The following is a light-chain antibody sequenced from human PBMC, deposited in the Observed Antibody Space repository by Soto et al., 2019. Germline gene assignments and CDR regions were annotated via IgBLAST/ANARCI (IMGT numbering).Light chain of an antibody. V-gene: IGLV2-14*01. J-gene: IGLJ1*01. CDR1: SSDVGDYNY. Sequence: QSVLTQPASVSGSPGQSIPISCTGTSSDVGDYNYVSWYQQHPGKAPKLMIYDVSNRPSGVSNRFSGSKSGNTASLTISGLQAEDEADYYCSSYTSSSTLVFGTGTKVTVL. CDR3: SSYTSSSTLV. CDR2: DVS.